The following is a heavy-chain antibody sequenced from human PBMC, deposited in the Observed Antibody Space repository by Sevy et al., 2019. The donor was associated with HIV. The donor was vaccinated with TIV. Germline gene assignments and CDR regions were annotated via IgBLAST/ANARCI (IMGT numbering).Heavy chain of an antibody. CDR3: ARDATSVSALDY. Sequence: GGSLRLSCAASGFTFSSYSMNWVRQAPGKGLEWVSSISSSSSYIYYADSLKGRFTISRDNAKNSLYLQMNSLRAEDTAVYYCARDATSVSALDYWGQGTLVTVSS. V-gene: IGHV3-21*01. CDR1: GFTFSSYS. D-gene: IGHD2-2*01. J-gene: IGHJ4*02. CDR2: ISSSSSYI.